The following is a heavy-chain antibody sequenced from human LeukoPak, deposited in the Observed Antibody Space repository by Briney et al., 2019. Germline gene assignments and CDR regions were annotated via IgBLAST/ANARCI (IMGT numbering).Heavy chain of an antibody. CDR2: IYYSGST. V-gene: IGHV4-59*08. CDR1: GGSISSYY. D-gene: IGHD6-6*01. CDR3: ARQSSSSQHFDY. J-gene: IGHJ4*02. Sequence: SETLSLTCTVSGGSISSYYWGWIRQHPRKGLERIGYIYYSGSTNYNPSLKSRVTISVDTSKNQFSLKLSSVTAADTAVYYCARQSSSSQHFDYWGQGTLVTVSS.